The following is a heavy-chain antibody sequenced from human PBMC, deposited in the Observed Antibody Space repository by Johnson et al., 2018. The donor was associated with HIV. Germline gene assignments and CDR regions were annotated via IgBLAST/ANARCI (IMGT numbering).Heavy chain of an antibody. J-gene: IGHJ3*01. CDR2: ISSDGSST. V-gene: IGHV3-74*02. Sequence: VQLVESGGGLVQPGGSLILSCAASGFTFSSYWMHWVRQAPGKGLAWVSRISSDGSSTYYADSVKGRFTISRDNAKNPMFVQMNSLRAEDTAVYYCARSGPNWAFNFWGQVTMVTVSS. D-gene: IGHD1-1*01. CDR1: GFTFSSYW. CDR3: ARSGPNWAFNF.